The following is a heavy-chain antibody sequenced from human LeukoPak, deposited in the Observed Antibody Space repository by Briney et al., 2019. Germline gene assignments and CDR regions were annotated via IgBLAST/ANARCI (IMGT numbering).Heavy chain of an antibody. V-gene: IGHV1-46*01. CDR1: GYTFTKYL. CDR3: ARPSYSVADNCGYWLDP. Sequence: GASVKVSCKTSGYTFTKYLIHWVRQAPGQGLEWMGTINPQGDITNYAQRFQGRITLTEDTSTSTVYMELSSLTSEDTAVYYCARPSYSVADNCGYWLDPWGPGTLVTVSS. D-gene: IGHD5/OR15-5a*01. J-gene: IGHJ5*02. CDR2: INPQGDIT.